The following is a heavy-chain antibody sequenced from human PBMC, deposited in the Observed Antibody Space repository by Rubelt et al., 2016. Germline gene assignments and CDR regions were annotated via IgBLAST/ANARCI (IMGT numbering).Heavy chain of an antibody. CDR3: AKDMGAAGTDFDY. D-gene: IGHD6-13*01. J-gene: IGHJ4*03. Sequence: RFTISRDNSKNTLYLQMNSLRAEDTAVYYCAKDMGAAGTDFDYWGQGTTVTVSS. V-gene: IGHV3-23*01.